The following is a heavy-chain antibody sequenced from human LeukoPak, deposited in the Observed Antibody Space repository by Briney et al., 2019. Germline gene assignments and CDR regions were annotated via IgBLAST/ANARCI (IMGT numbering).Heavy chain of an antibody. Sequence: ASVKVSCKASGYTFTGYYIHWVRQAPGQGLEWMGWINPSSGGTNYAQKFQGRATMTRDTSISTAYMELSSLRSEDTAVYYCATVKDIVVVPAAIQDWFDPWGQGTLVTVSS. CDR2: INPSSGGT. D-gene: IGHD2-2*01. J-gene: IGHJ5*02. CDR1: GYTFTGYY. CDR3: ATVKDIVVVPAAIQDWFDP. V-gene: IGHV1-2*02.